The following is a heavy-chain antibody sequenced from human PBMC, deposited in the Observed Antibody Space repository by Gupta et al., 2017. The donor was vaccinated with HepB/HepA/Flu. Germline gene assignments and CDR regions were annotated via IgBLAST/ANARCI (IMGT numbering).Heavy chain of an antibody. V-gene: IGHV3-21*02. CDR3: VSGVVDVSVP. Sequence: QLLQSGGVLVKPGGSLRLSCVASGFGFASYSMTWVRQAPGRGLEWVSSISSAGDYIYYAESVKGRFTISRDNPRNSLYLQMNLSAEDTAIYFCVSGVVDVSVPWGQGTLVAVSP. J-gene: IGHJ5*02. D-gene: IGHD2-21*01. CDR2: ISSAGDYI. CDR1: GFGFASYS.